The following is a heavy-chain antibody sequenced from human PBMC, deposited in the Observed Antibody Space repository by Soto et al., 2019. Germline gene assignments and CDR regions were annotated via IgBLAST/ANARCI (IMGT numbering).Heavy chain of an antibody. V-gene: IGHV3-30*18. CDR1: GFTFSSYG. Sequence: QVQLVESGGGVVQPGRSLRLSCAASGFTFSSYGMHWVRQAPGKGLEWVAVISYDGSNKYYAASVKGRFTISRDNSKNTLYLQMNSLRAEDTAVYYCAKGVVAATDWFDPWGQGTLVTVSS. J-gene: IGHJ5*02. D-gene: IGHD2-15*01. CDR2: ISYDGSNK. CDR3: AKGVVAATDWFDP.